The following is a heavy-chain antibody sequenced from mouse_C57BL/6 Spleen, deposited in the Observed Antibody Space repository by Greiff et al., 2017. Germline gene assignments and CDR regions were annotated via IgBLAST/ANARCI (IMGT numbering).Heavy chain of an antibody. D-gene: IGHD3-2*01. J-gene: IGHJ4*01. CDR2: IYPGDGDT. CDR1: GYAFSSYW. Sequence: VQLQQSGAELVKPGASVKISCKASGYAFSSYWMNWVKQRPGKGLEWIGQIYPGDGDTNYNGKFKGKATLTADKSSSTAYMQLSSLTSEDSAVYFCARGRQLGAMDYWGQGTSVTVSS. CDR3: ARGRQLGAMDY. V-gene: IGHV1-80*01.